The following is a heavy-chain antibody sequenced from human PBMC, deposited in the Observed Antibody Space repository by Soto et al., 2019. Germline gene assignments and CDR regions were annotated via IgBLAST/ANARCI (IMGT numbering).Heavy chain of an antibody. D-gene: IGHD3-9*01. CDR2: IYHSGST. CDR3: ARTYYDILTGYKGIDY. CDR1: GGSISSSNW. J-gene: IGHJ4*02. Sequence: QVQLQESGPGLVKPSGTLSLTCAVSGGSISSSNWWSWVRQPPGKGLEWIGEIYHSGSTNYNPSLKRRVTISVDKSKNQFSLKLSSVTAADTAVYYCARTYYDILTGYKGIDYWGQGTLVTVSS. V-gene: IGHV4-4*02.